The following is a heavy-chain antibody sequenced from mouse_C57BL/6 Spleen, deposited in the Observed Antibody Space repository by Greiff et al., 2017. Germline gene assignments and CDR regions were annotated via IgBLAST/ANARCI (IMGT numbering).Heavy chain of an antibody. J-gene: IGHJ4*01. V-gene: IGHV7-3*01. Sequence: EVKLVESGGGLVQPGGSLSLSCAASGFTFTDYYMSWVRQPPGKALEWLGFIRNKANGYTTEYSASVKGRFTISRDNSQSILYIQMNALRAEDSATYYCARSRWSSAMDYWGQGTSVTVSS. CDR1: GFTFTDYY. CDR2: IRNKANGYTT. D-gene: IGHD2-3*01. CDR3: ARSRWSSAMDY.